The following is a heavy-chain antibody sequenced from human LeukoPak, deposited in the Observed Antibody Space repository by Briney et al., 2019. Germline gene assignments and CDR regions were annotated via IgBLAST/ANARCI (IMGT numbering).Heavy chain of an antibody. CDR1: GYTFTGYY. V-gene: IGHV1-46*01. CDR2: INPSGGST. CDR3: AIAGQQLGFDY. D-gene: IGHD6-13*01. Sequence: ASVKVSCKASGYTFTGYYMHWVRQAPGQGLEWMGIINPSGGSTSYAQKFQGRVTMTRDTSTSTVYMELSSLRSEDTAVYYCAIAGQQLGFDYWGQGTLVTVSS. J-gene: IGHJ4*02.